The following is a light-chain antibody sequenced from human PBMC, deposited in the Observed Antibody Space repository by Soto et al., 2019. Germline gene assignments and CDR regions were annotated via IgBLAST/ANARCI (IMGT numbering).Light chain of an antibody. V-gene: IGKV3-20*01. Sequence: EIVLTQSPGTLSLSPGERATLSCRASQSVSSSYLAWYQQKPGQAPRLLILGASSRATGIPDRFSGSGSGTDFTLTISRLEPEDFAVSYCQYYGTSPKPFGQGTKVDIK. CDR2: GAS. CDR1: QSVSSSY. CDR3: QYYGTSPKP. J-gene: IGKJ1*01.